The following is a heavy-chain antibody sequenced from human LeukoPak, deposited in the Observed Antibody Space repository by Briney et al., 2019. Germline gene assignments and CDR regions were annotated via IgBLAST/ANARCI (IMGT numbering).Heavy chain of an antibody. J-gene: IGHJ4*02. Sequence: GASVKVSCTASGYTFTSYGISWVREAPGQGLEQGLECMGWISGYNGNTNYAQKFQGRVTMTTDTSTSTASLELRSLRSDDTAVYYCARDTYYYATSGYQYFSDYWGQGTPVTVSS. CDR2: ISGYNGNT. V-gene: IGHV1-18*01. D-gene: IGHD3-22*01. CDR1: GYTFTSYG. CDR3: ARDTYYYATSGYQYFSDY.